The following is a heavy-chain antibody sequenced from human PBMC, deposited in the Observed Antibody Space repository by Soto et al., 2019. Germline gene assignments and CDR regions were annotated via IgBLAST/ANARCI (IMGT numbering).Heavy chain of an antibody. V-gene: IGHV1-2*04. CDR3: ALLRLGELSPDAFDI. D-gene: IGHD3-16*02. J-gene: IGHJ3*02. Sequence: ASVKVACKTSGYAFSSDYMHWVRKANGQGLEWMGWINPNSGGTNYAQKFQGWVTMTRDASISTAYMELSRLRSDDTAVYYCALLRLGELSPDAFDIWGQGTMVTVSS. CDR1: GYAFSSDY. CDR2: INPNSGGT.